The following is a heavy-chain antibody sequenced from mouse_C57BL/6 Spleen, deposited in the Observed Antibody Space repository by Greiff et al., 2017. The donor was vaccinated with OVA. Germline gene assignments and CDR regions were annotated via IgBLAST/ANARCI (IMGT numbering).Heavy chain of an antibody. CDR1: GYTFTSYW. Sequence: QVQLQQPGAELVRPGSSVKLSCKASGYTFTSYWMHWVKQRPIQGLEWIGNIDPSDSETHYNQKFKDKATLTVDKSSSTAYMQLSSLTSEDSAVYYCARSGGYYAFDYWGQGTTLTVSS. D-gene: IGHD2-3*01. J-gene: IGHJ2*01. CDR3: ARSGGYYAFDY. V-gene: IGHV1-52*01. CDR2: IDPSDSET.